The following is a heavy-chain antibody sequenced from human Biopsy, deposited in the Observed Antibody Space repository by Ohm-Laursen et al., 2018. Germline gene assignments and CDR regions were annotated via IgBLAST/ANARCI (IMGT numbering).Heavy chain of an antibody. CDR2: IYHTGST. D-gene: IGHD5-12*01. CDR3: ARADMVTTIVDY. J-gene: IGHJ4*02. CDR1: SASITNYY. Sequence: TLSLTCAVSSASITNYYWSWIRQPPGKGLEWIGYIYHTGSTYYNPSLKSRLSIAIDTSKNQFSVSLRSVTAADTAVYYCARADMVTTIVDYWGQGTLVTVSS. V-gene: IGHV4-59*06.